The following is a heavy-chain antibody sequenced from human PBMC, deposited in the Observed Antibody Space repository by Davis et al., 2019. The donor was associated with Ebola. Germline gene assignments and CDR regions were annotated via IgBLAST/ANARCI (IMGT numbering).Heavy chain of an antibody. CDR1: GFTFSSYW. J-gene: IGHJ4*02. CDR2: INPDGSFT. CDR3: AKAPEGGTSPNY. D-gene: IGHD1-14*01. Sequence: PGGSLRLSCAASGFTFSSYWMHWVRQAPGKGLVWVSRINPDGSFTDYADSVKGRFSISRDSTSNTLYLQMNSLRAEDTAVYYCAKAPEGGTSPNYWGQGTLVTVSS. V-gene: IGHV3-74*01.